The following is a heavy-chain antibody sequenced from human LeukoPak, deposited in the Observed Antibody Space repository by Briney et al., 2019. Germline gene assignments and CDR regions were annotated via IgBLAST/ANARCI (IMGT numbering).Heavy chain of an antibody. CDR1: GGSISNYY. CDR3: AVLTGYDRGDY. CDR2: IYHSGTT. Sequence: NASETLSLTCTVSGGSISNYYWGWIRQPPGKGLEWIASIYHSGTTYYSPSLKSRVTMSVDTSKNQFSLKLTSVTAADTAVYYCAVLTGYDRGDYWGQGTRVTVSS. V-gene: IGHV4-39*01. D-gene: IGHD3-9*01. J-gene: IGHJ4*02.